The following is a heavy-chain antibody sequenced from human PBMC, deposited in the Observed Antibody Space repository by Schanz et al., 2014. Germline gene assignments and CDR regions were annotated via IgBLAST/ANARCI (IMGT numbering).Heavy chain of an antibody. CDR2: IWNNGVTK. D-gene: IGHD3-9*01. J-gene: IGHJ6*02. CDR3: ARDSGPYYDKSMDV. Sequence: QAQLMESGGGVVQPGTSLILSCSVSGFSLNTYGIHRFRQPAGKGLEWVAVIWNNGVTKYYADSVRGRFTISRDRFQNTLYLRMSSLRAEDTALYYCARDSGPYYDKSMDVWGQGTTVAVSS. V-gene: IGHV3-33*01. CDR1: GFSLNTYG.